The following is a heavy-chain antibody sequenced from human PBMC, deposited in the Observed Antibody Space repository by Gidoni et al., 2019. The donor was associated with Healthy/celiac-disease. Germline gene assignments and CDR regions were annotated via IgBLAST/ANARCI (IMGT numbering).Heavy chain of an antibody. CDR3: TIAAAGTYYYYYGMDV. Sequence: EVQLVESGGGLVQPGGSLKLSCAASGFTFSGSAMHWVRQASGKGLEWVGRIRSKANSYATAYAASVKGRFTISRDDSKNTAYLQMNSLKTEDTAVYYCTIAAAGTYYYYYGMDVWGQGTTVTVSS. J-gene: IGHJ6*02. D-gene: IGHD6-13*01. CDR1: GFTFSGSA. V-gene: IGHV3-73*02. CDR2: IRSKANSYAT.